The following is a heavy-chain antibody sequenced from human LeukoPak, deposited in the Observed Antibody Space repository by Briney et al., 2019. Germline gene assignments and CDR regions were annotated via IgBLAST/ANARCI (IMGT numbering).Heavy chain of an antibody. Sequence: GGSLRLSCAASGIIISNQYLSWVRQAPGKGLEWVSIIYSDGATYFADSIKGRFTLFRDSSKNTLYLQMNNLRAEDTAVYYCARSNYGGLDYWGQGTLVTVSS. J-gene: IGHJ4*02. V-gene: IGHV3-53*01. CDR3: ARSNYGGLDY. CDR2: IYSDGAT. CDR1: GIIISNQY. D-gene: IGHD4-23*01.